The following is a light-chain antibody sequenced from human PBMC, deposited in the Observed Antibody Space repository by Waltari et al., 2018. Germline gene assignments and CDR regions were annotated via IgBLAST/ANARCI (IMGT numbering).Light chain of an antibody. CDR3: NSGDSSAFRWV. J-gene: IGLJ3*02. CDR2: DKN. CDR1: SVRNHV. Sequence: SSELTQGPPVSVALGPTVSIPCQGDSVRNHVASWYQQKPAQAPILFIYDKNNRPSGIPDRFSGSISGDTASLTITGARAEDEADYYCNSGDSSAFRWVFGAGTRLTVL. V-gene: IGLV3-19*01.